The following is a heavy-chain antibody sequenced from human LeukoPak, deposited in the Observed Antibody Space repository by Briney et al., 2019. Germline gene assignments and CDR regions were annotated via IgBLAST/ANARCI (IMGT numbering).Heavy chain of an antibody. CDR1: GYTFTSYC. J-gene: IGHJ4*02. CDR2: ISDYNGNT. D-gene: IGHD5-24*01. V-gene: IGHV1-18*01. CDR3: ARVSKMATIGEFDY. Sequence: AAVKVSCNASGYTFTSYCISWGLHPPGHGLEGMGWISDYNGNTNYAQKLQGRVTMTTDTSTSTAYMELRSLRSDDTAVYYCARVSKMATIGEFDYWGQGPLVTVSS.